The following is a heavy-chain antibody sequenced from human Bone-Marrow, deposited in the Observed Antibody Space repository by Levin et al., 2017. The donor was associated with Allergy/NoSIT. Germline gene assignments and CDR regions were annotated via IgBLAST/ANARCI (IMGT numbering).Heavy chain of an antibody. V-gene: IGHV3-30*18. Sequence: GGSLRLSCAASGFTFGSFGSYAMHWVRQAPGKGLEWVSIISYDGSNKNYADSMKGRFTVSRDNSKNTLYLEMNSLRPEDTAVYYCAKDGIRGGSGSYVDYWGHGTLVTVSS. D-gene: IGHD3-10*01. J-gene: IGHJ4*01. CDR1: GFTFGSFGSYA. CDR2: ISYDGSNK. CDR3: AKDGIRGGSGSYVDY.